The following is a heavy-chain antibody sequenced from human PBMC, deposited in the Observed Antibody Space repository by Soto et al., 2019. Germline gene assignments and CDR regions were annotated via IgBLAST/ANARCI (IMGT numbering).Heavy chain of an antibody. CDR3: ARDPSYYGMDV. J-gene: IGHJ6*02. V-gene: IGHV1-3*05. Sequence: QVQLVQSGAEEKKPGASVKVSCKASGYTFTSYAMHWVRQAPGQRLEWMGWINAGNGNTKYSQKFQGRVTINSDTSASTAYTELSSLRSEDTAVDYCARDPSYYGMDVWGQGTTVTVSS. CDR1: GYTFTSYA. CDR2: INAGNGNT.